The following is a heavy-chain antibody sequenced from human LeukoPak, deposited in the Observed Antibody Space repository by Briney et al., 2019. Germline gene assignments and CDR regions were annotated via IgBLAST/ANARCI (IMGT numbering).Heavy chain of an antibody. D-gene: IGHD2-2*01. CDR1: GFTFSDYW. V-gene: IGHV3-74*01. CDR2: ISTDGRTT. CDR3: ARELRYCSSTNCFSYSSTVDS. J-gene: IGHJ5*01. Sequence: GGSLRLSCAASGFTFSDYWMHWVRQAPGKGLVWVSRISTDGRTTNYADSVKGRFTISRDNAKNILNLQMNSLRGEDAAVYYCARELRYCSSTNCFSYSSTVDSWGHGTLVTVTS.